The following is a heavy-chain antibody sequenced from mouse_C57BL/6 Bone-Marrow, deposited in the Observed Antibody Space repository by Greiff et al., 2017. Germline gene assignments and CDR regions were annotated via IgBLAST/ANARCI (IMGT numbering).Heavy chain of an antibody. Sequence: EVHLVESGGGLVQPGGSLKLSCAASGFTFSDYGMAWVRQAPRKGPEWVAFISNLAYSIYYADTVTGRFTISRENAKNTLYLEMSSLRSEDTAMYYCARPADYGYAMDYWGQGTSVTVSS. CDR3: ARPADYGYAMDY. J-gene: IGHJ4*01. CDR1: GFTFSDYG. V-gene: IGHV5-15*01. D-gene: IGHD2-4*01. CDR2: ISNLAYSI.